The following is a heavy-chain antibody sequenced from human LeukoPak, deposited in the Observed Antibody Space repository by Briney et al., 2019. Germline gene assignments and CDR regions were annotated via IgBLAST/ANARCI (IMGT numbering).Heavy chain of an antibody. CDR3: ARGTLYSGWSYYFDY. V-gene: IGHV4-39*07. Sequence: PSETLSLTCTVSGGSISSSSYYWGWIRQPPGKGLEWIVSIYYSGTTSYNPSLKSRVTISVDMSKNHFSLRLSSVTAADTALYYCARGTLYSGWSYYFDYWGQGSQVTVSS. CDR2: IYYSGTT. CDR1: GGSISSSSYY. J-gene: IGHJ4*02. D-gene: IGHD6-19*01.